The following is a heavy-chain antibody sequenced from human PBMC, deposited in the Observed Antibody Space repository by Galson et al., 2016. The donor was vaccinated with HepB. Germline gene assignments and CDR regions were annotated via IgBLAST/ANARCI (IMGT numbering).Heavy chain of an antibody. CDR2: IFHTGRS. Sequence: ETLSLTCTVSGASIISTNYNWGWIRQPPGKGLEWIASIFHTGRSDYNPSLQSRVTISVDTSMNRFSLSLRSVSTADTATYFCARHPTGYPNWFDRWGHGTLVVVPS. V-gene: IGHV4-39*01. J-gene: IGHJ5*02. CDR1: GASIISTNYN. D-gene: IGHD3-9*01. CDR3: ARHPTGYPNWFDR.